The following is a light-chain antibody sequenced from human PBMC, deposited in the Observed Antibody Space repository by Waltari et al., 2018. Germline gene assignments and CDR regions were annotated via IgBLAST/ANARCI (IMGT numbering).Light chain of an antibody. J-gene: IGKJ4*01. Sequence: IVLTQSPATWSLSPGATATLSCRPSQSVSSNLAWYQQKPGQAPKLLIYDASNRATGSPARFSGSGSGTDFTLTISSREPEDFAVYYCQQRSNWPLTFGGGTKVEIK. CDR1: QSVSSN. V-gene: IGKV3-11*01. CDR2: DAS. CDR3: QQRSNWPLT.